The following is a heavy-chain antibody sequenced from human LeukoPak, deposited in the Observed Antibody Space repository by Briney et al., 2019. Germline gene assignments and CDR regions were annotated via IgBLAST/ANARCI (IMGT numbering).Heavy chain of an antibody. J-gene: IGHJ4*02. Sequence: EINHGGSTNSNPSLKSRVTISVDTSKNQFSLKLSSVTAADTAVYYCARVGGEMATITSIDYWGQGTLVTVSS. V-gene: IGHV4-34*01. CDR3: ARVGGEMATITSIDY. CDR2: INHGGST. D-gene: IGHD5-24*01.